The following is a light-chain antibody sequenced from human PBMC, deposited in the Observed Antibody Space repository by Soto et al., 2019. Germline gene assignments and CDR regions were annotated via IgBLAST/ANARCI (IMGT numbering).Light chain of an antibody. J-gene: IGLJ3*02. CDR2: STN. CDR3: VVYMGSGISV. V-gene: IGLV8-61*01. CDR1: SGSVSTSYY. Sequence: QTVVTQEPSVSVSPGGTVTITCSLSSGSVSTSYYPSWYQQTPGQAPRTLIYSTNTRSSGVPDRFSGSILGNKAALTITGAQADDESDYYCVVYMGSGISVFGGGTKLTVL.